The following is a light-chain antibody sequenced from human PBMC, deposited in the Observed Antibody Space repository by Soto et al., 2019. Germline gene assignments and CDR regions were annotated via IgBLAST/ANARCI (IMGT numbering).Light chain of an antibody. Sequence: MTQSPDTLSASVGDRVTITCRASQGIRNDLGWYQQKPGKAPKVLIYAASSLQSGVPSRFSGSGSGTDFTLTISSLQPEDFAAYYCQQSYSTPWTFGQGTKVDIK. CDR2: AAS. CDR1: QGIRND. CDR3: QQSYSTPWT. J-gene: IGKJ1*01. V-gene: IGKV1-6*01.